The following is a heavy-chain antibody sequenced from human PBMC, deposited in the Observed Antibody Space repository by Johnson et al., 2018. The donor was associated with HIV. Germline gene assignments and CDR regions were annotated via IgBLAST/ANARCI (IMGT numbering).Heavy chain of an antibody. Sequence: QMLLVESGGGVVQPGRSLRLSCAASGFTFSNYTMHWVRQAPGKGLEWVALISYDGSNKYYADSVKGRFTISRDNSKNTLYLQMNSLRAEDTAVYYCARDRGSSSLDAFDIWGQGTMVTVSS. D-gene: IGHD6-6*01. CDR2: ISYDGSNK. CDR1: GFTFSNYT. J-gene: IGHJ3*02. CDR3: ARDRGSSSLDAFDI. V-gene: IGHV3-30*04.